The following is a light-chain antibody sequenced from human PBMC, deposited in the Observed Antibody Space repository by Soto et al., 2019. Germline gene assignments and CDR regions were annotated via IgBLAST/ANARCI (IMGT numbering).Light chain of an antibody. Sequence: QSVLTQPASVSGSPGQSITISCTGTSSDVGGYNYVSWYQQHPGKAPKLMIYDVSNRPSGVSNRFSGPKSGNTASLTISGLQAEGEADYYCTSYTSSSTHVVFGGGTKLTVL. CDR2: DVS. J-gene: IGLJ2*01. CDR1: SSDVGGYNY. CDR3: TSYTSSSTHVV. V-gene: IGLV2-14*01.